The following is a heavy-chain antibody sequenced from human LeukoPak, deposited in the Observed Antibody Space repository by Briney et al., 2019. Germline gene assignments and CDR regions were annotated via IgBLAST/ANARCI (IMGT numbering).Heavy chain of an antibody. Sequence: GESLKISCKGSGYSFTSYWIGWVRQMPGKGPEWMGIIYPGDSDTRYSPSFQGQVTISVDKSITTAYLQWSSLKASDTAIYYCARTTTVPPDYWGQGTLVTVSS. V-gene: IGHV5-51*01. J-gene: IGHJ4*02. CDR3: ARTTTVPPDY. CDR1: GYSFTSYW. CDR2: IYPGDSDT. D-gene: IGHD4-17*01.